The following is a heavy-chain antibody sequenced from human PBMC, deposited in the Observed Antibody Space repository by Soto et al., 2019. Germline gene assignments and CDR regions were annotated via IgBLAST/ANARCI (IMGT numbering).Heavy chain of an antibody. Sequence: GASVKVSCKASGYTFTSYYMHWVRQAPGQGLEWMGIINPSGGSTSYADSVKGRFTISRDNAKNSLYLQMNSLRAEDTAVYYCARGGSDFWSGYPPYFDYWGQGTLVTVSS. CDR2: INPSGGST. J-gene: IGHJ4*02. CDR1: GYTFTSYY. CDR3: ARGGSDFWSGYPPYFDY. D-gene: IGHD3-3*01. V-gene: IGHV1-46*04.